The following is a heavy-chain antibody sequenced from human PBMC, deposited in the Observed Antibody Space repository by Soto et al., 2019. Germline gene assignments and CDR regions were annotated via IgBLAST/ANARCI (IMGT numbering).Heavy chain of an antibody. Sequence: PSETLSLTCTVSGGSIRGSYWSWIRQPPGKGLEWIGYISDSGSTNYNPSLKSRVTISVDTSKNQFSLKLSSVTAADTAVYYCARQGIATAGTSLDYWGQGTLVTVS. V-gene: IGHV4-59*08. CDR3: ARQGIATAGTSLDY. J-gene: IGHJ4*02. D-gene: IGHD6-13*01. CDR2: ISDSGST. CDR1: GGSIRGSY.